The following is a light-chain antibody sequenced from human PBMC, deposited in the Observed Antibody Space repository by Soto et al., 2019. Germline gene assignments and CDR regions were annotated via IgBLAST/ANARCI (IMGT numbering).Light chain of an antibody. V-gene: IGLV2-14*01. CDR2: EVT. CDR1: NSDIGRSNY. Sequence: QSALTQPASVSGSPGQSITISCTGTNSDIGRSNYVSWYQQHPGKAPKLIIYEVTNRPSGVSDRFSASKSGSTASLTISGLQSEDEADYYCSSYTTTSTLLFGGGTKVTVL. CDR3: SSYTTTSTLL. J-gene: IGLJ3*02.